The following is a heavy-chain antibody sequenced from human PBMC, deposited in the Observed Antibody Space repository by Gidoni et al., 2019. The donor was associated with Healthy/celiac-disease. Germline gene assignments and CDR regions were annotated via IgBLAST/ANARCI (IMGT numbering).Heavy chain of an antibody. J-gene: IGHJ6*02. D-gene: IGHD6-19*01. CDR3: AKTAVAVSYYYYGMDV. CDR2: ISYDGSNK. V-gene: IGHV3-30*18. Sequence: QVQLVESGGGVVQPGRSLRLSCAASGFTFRRYGMHWVRQAPGKGLEWVAVISYDGSNKYYADSVKGRFTISRDNSKNTLYLQMNSLRAEDTAVYYCAKTAVAVSYYYYGMDVWGQGTTVTVSS. CDR1: GFTFRRYG.